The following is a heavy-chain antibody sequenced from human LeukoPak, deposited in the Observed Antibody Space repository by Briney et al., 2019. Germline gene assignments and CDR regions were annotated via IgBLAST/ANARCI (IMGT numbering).Heavy chain of an antibody. D-gene: IGHD6-13*01. V-gene: IGHV3-30*03. CDR3: ARDLAAADDY. CDR2: ISYDGSNK. Sequence: GGSLRLSCAASGFTFSSYGMHWVRQAPGKGLEWVAVISYDGSNKYYADSVKGRFTISRDNAKNSLYLQMNSLRAEDTAVYYCARDLAAADDYWGQGTLVTVSS. CDR1: GFTFSSYG. J-gene: IGHJ4*02.